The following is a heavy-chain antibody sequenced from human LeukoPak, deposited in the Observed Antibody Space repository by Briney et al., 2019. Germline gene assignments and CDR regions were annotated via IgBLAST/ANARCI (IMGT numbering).Heavy chain of an antibody. Sequence: ASVKVSCKASGYTFTGYYMHWVRQAPGQGLEGMGWINPNSGGTNYAQKFQGWVTMTRDTSISTAYMELSRLRSDDTAVYYCARGGLAAAGTFDYWGQGTLVTVSS. D-gene: IGHD6-13*01. CDR2: INPNSGGT. CDR3: ARGGLAAAGTFDY. V-gene: IGHV1-2*04. CDR1: GYTFTGYY. J-gene: IGHJ4*02.